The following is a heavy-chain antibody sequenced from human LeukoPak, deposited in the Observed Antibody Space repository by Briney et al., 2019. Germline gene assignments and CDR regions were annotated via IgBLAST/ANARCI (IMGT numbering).Heavy chain of an antibody. D-gene: IGHD4/OR15-4a*01. CDR3: ARAAVRTNAFDI. Sequence: GGSLRPSCAASGFTFSSYSMNWVRQAPGKGLEWVSSISSSSSYIYYADSVKGRFTISRDNAKNSLYLQMNSLRAEDTAVYYCARAAVRTNAFDIWGQGTMVTVSS. J-gene: IGHJ3*02. CDR2: ISSSSSYI. CDR1: GFTFSSYS. V-gene: IGHV3-21*01.